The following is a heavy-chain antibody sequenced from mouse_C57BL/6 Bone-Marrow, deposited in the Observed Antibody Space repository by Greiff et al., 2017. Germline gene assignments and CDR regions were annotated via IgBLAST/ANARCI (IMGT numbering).Heavy chain of an antibody. Sequence: EVNVVESGGDLVKPGGSLQLSCAASGFTFSSSGLSWVRQTPDKRLEWVATISRGGSYTYYPASVKGRFTMSRDNAKNTLYRQMSSRKSEDTAMYYCARREGWFAYWGQGTLVTVSA. CDR3: ARREGWFAY. V-gene: IGHV5-6*02. CDR1: GFTFSSSG. J-gene: IGHJ3*01. CDR2: ISRGGSYT.